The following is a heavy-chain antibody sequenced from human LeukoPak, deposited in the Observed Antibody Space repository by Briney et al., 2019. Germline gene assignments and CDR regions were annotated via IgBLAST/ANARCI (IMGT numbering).Heavy chain of an antibody. V-gene: IGHV1-69*05. CDR1: GGTFSSYA. Sequence: ASVKVSCKASGGTFSSYAISWVRQAPGQGLEWMGGIIPIFGTANYAQKFQGRVTITTDESTSTAYMELSSLRSEDTAVYYCARGAGTTSNLYYYYMDVWGKGTTVTVSS. CDR3: ARGAGTTSNLYYYYMDV. D-gene: IGHD1-1*01. CDR2: IIPIFGTA. J-gene: IGHJ6*03.